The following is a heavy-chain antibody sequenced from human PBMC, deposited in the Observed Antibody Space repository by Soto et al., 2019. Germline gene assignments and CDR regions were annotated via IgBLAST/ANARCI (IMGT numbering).Heavy chain of an antibody. Sequence: EVHLLESGGGLVQPGGSLRLSCAASGFTFSSYAMSWVRQAPGKGLEWGSTISGSGGTTYYADSVKGRFTISRDNSKNTLYLQMNSLRAEDTAIYYCAKNKETGTTGGLGYWGQGTLVTVSS. V-gene: IGHV3-23*01. D-gene: IGHD1-1*01. J-gene: IGHJ4*02. CDR1: GFTFSSYA. CDR2: ISGSGGTT. CDR3: AKNKETGTTGGLGY.